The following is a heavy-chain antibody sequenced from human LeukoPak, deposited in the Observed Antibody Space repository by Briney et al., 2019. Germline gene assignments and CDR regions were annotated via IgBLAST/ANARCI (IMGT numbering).Heavy chain of an antibody. CDR1: GLTVSSNC. J-gene: IGHJ6*02. CDR2: IYSGGSI. Sequence: PGGSLILSCAASGLTVSSNCMSWVRQAPGKGLEWVSFIYSGGSIYYADSVKGRFTISRDNSKNTLYLQMSSLRVEDTAVYYCARRYCSGGSCYGMDVWGQGTTVTVSS. V-gene: IGHV3-66*01. D-gene: IGHD2-15*01. CDR3: ARRYCSGGSCYGMDV.